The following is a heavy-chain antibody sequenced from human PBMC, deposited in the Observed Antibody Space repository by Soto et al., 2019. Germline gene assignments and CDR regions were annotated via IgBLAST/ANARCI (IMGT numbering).Heavy chain of an antibody. Sequence: PGGSLRLSCATSGFTSGSYGMHWVRQAPGKDREWISSIDTSSSYVYYADAGKGRLTMSRDNAKSSLYVQTNGLRAEDTAVYYCARDSRIVSTFAGGYRVFDPLPQRPFVT. D-gene: IGHD1-26*01. CDR2: IDTSSSYV. J-gene: IGHJ5*02. CDR1: GFTSGSYG. V-gene: IGHV3-21*01. CDR3: ARDSRIVSTFAGGYRVFDP.